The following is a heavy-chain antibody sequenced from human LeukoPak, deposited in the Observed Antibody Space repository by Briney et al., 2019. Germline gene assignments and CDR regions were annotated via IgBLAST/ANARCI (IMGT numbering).Heavy chain of an antibody. J-gene: IGHJ3*02. Sequence: GGSLRLSCAASGFTFSSYAMSWVRQAPGKGLEWVSAISGSGGSTYYADSVKGRFTISRDNSKNTLYLQMNSLRAEDTAVYYCAEVRNWSGDAFDIWGQGTMVTVSS. V-gene: IGHV3-23*01. D-gene: IGHD3-3*01. CDR1: GFTFSSYA. CDR3: AEVRNWSGDAFDI. CDR2: ISGSGGST.